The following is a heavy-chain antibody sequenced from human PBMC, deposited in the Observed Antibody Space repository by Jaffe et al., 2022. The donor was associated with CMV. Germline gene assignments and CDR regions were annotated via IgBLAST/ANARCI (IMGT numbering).Heavy chain of an antibody. V-gene: IGHV3-21*01. Sequence: EVQLVESGGGLVKPGGSLRLSCAASGFTFSSYSMNWVRQAPGKGLEWVSSISSSSSYIYYADSVKGRFTISRDNAKNSLYLQMNSLRAEDTAVYYCARVGGSAGLLMGDYGDYYPPYWYFDLWGRGTLVTVSS. CDR1: GFTFSSYS. CDR2: ISSSSSYI. J-gene: IGHJ2*01. D-gene: IGHD4-17*01. CDR3: ARVGGSAGLLMGDYGDYYPPYWYFDL.